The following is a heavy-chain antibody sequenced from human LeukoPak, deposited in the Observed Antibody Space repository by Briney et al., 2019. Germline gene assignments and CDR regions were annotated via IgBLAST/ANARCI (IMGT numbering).Heavy chain of an antibody. CDR3: ARYWNSWSADY. V-gene: IGHV3-48*01. Sequence: GGSLRLSCAASGFTFSSYSMNWVRQAPGKGLEWVSYISSSSSTIYYADSVKGRFTVSRDNAKNSLYLQMNSLRAEDTAVYYCARYWNSWSADYWGQGTLVTVSS. D-gene: IGHD6-13*01. J-gene: IGHJ4*02. CDR2: ISSSSSTI. CDR1: GFTFSSYS.